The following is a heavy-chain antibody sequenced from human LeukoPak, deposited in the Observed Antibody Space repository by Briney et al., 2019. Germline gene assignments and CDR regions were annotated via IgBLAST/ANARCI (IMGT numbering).Heavy chain of an antibody. Sequence: GGSLRLSCAASGFTFSSYSMNWVRQAPGNGLEWVSSISSSSSYIYYADSVKGRFTISRDNAKNSLYLQMNSLRAEDTAVYYCAVEGYYYDSSGYPFDYWGQGTLVTVSS. CDR1: GFTFSSYS. J-gene: IGHJ4*02. CDR2: ISSSSSYI. D-gene: IGHD3-22*01. CDR3: AVEGYYYDSSGYPFDY. V-gene: IGHV3-21*01.